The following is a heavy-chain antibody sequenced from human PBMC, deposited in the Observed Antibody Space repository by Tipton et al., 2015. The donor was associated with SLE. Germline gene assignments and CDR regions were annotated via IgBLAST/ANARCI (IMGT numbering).Heavy chain of an antibody. D-gene: IGHD3-9*01. CDR1: GFTFRSSW. V-gene: IGHV3-74*01. CDR3: ARAPLYYDLSTGPTLDS. CDR2: VNDDGSST. J-gene: IGHJ4*02. Sequence: GSLRLSCVASGFTFRSSWMHWVRQAPGKGLVWVSRVNDDGSSTNYADSVKGRFTISRDNAKNTLYLQMNSLRAEDTAVYYCARAPLYYDLSTGPTLDSWGQGTLVVVSS.